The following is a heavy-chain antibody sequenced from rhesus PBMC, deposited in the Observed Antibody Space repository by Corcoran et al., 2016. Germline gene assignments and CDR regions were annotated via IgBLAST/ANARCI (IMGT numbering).Heavy chain of an antibody. CDR2: IYWNDSK. V-gene: IGHV2-95*01. Sequence: QVTLKESCPALVKPTQTLTLTCTSSGFSISTTGTGVGWLRQPPGQALECIASIYWNDSKYNSTTLKSRLTISQATSKNQVVLTMTNMDPVDTATDYCARVPYYNIWTGYSTYYLDYWGQGVLVTVSS. CDR3: ARVPYYNIWTGYSTYYLDY. CDR1: GFSISTTGTG. J-gene: IGHJ4*01. D-gene: IGHD3-3*01.